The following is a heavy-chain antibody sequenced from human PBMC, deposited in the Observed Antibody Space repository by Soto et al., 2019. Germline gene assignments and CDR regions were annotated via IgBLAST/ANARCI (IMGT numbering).Heavy chain of an antibody. D-gene: IGHD5-12*01. J-gene: IGHJ4*02. CDR1: GYTFTSYA. CDR2: INAGNGNT. Sequence: ASVTVSCKASGYTFTSYAMHWVRQAPGQRLEWMGWINAGNGNTKYSQKFQGRVTITRDTSASTAYMELSSLRSEDTAVYYCARDLDIVATILVYWGQGTLVTVSS. V-gene: IGHV1-3*01. CDR3: ARDLDIVATILVY.